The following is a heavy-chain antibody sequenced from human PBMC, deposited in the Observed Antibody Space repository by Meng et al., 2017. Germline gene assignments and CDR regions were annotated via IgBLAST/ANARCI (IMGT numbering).Heavy chain of an antibody. CDR3: ASMGY. V-gene: IGHV3-30*01. CDR2: ISYDGSNK. J-gene: IGHJ4*02. D-gene: IGHD3-10*01. Sequence: VLLAESGGGFVHPGRSLSLSCAASGFTFSSNAIHCVRQAPGKGLEWVAVISYDGSNKYYADSVKGRFTISRDNSKNTLYLQMNSLRAEDTAVYYCASMGYWGQGTLVTVSS. CDR1: GFTFSSNA.